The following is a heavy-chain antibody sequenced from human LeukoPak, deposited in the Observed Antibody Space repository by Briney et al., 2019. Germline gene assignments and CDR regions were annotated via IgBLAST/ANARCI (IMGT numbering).Heavy chain of an antibody. J-gene: IGHJ4*02. D-gene: IGHD4-17*01. CDR2: ISFTGGNK. Sequence: SGGSLRLSCAASGFTFTNYAIHWVRQAPGKGLEWVSVISFTGGNKYYADSVKGRFTISRDNSKSTIFLQMNSLKTEDTAVYYCARPHSDYGGIDYWGQGTLDTVSS. CDR1: GFTFTNYA. CDR3: ARPHSDYGGIDY. V-gene: IGHV3-30*04.